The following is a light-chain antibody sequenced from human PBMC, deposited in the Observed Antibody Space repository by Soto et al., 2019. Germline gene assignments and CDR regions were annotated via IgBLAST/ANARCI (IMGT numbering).Light chain of an antibody. V-gene: IGKV3-20*01. Sequence: EIVLTQSPGTLSLSPGERATLSCRASQSVRSNYLAWYQQKPGQAPRLLIYGASSRATGIPDRFSGSGSGTDFTLTISRLEPEDFAVYYCQQYGNSPPLTFGQGTTLEIK. CDR3: QQYGNSPPLT. CDR1: QSVRSNY. J-gene: IGKJ2*01. CDR2: GAS.